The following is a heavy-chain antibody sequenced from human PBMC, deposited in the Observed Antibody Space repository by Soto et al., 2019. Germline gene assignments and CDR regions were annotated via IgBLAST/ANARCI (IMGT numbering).Heavy chain of an antibody. Sequence: EVQLLESGGGLVQPGGSLRLSCAASGFTFSSYAMSWVRQAPGKGLEWVSAISGSGGSTYYADSVKGRFTISRDNSKNTLYLQMNSLRAEDTAVYYCAKDRNYDYIWGSYRFGIFDYWGQGPLVTVSS. CDR2: ISGSGGST. D-gene: IGHD3-16*02. CDR1: GFTFSSYA. V-gene: IGHV3-23*01. CDR3: AKDRNYDYIWGSYRFGIFDY. J-gene: IGHJ4*02.